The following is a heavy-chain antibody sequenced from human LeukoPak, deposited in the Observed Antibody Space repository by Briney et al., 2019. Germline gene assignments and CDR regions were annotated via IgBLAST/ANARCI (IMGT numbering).Heavy chain of an antibody. D-gene: IGHD4-17*01. CDR1: GFTFSSYT. CDR2: IRSGNTYI. CDR3: AKGDTTVTTFCAFDI. Sequence: GGSLRLSCAASGFTFSSYTMNWVRQAPGKGLEWVSSIRSGNTYIYYADSVKGRFTISRDNSKNSLYLQLNSLRAEDTAVYYCAKGDTTVTTFCAFDIWGQGTMVTVSS. V-gene: IGHV3-21*04. J-gene: IGHJ3*02.